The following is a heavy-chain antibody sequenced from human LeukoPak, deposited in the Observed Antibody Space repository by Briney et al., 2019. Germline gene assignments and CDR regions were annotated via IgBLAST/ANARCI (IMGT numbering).Heavy chain of an antibody. CDR1: GGSFSGYY. J-gene: IGHJ6*03. Sequence: SETLSLTCAVYGGSFSGYYWSWIRQPPGKGLEWIGYIYYSGSTNYNPSLKSRVTISVDTSKNQFSLKLSSVTAADTAVYYCARAVYDFWNNYYYYMDVWGKGTTVTVSS. V-gene: IGHV4-59*01. CDR2: IYYSGST. D-gene: IGHD3-3*01. CDR3: ARAVYDFWNNYYYYMDV.